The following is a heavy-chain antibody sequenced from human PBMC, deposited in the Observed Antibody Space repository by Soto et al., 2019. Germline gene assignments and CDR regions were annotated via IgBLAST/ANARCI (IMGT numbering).Heavy chain of an antibody. D-gene: IGHD3-16*01. CDR1: GFSLRTTGVG. CDR2: IYWDDDK. V-gene: IGHV2-5*02. CDR3: AHTWGLPFDY. J-gene: IGHJ4*02. Sequence: QITLKESGPTLVKPTQTLTLTSTYSGFSLRTTGVGVGWIRQPPGKALEWLGIIYWDDDKRYSPSLKSRLTLTSDISKSQVVLTMTNMGPVDTATYFCAHTWGLPFDYWGPGNLVIVSS.